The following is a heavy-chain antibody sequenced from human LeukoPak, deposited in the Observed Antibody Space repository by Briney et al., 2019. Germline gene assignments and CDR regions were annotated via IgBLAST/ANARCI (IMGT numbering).Heavy chain of an antibody. D-gene: IGHD4-17*01. CDR2: MNPNSGNT. CDR3: ARAPVRTALKRRLYYYYYMDV. J-gene: IGHJ6*03. CDR1: GYTFTSYD. Sequence: ASVKVSCKASGYTFTSYDINWVRQATGQGLEWMGWMNPNSGNTGYAQKFQGRVTMTRNTSISTAYMELSSLRSEDTAVYYCARAPVRTALKRRLYYYYYMDVWGKGTTVTVSS. V-gene: IGHV1-8*01.